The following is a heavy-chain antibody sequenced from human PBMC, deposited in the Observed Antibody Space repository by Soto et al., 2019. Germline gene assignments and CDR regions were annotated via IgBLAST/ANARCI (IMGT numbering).Heavy chain of an antibody. CDR1: GFTFSTYG. J-gene: IGHJ3*02. D-gene: IGHD1-26*01. V-gene: IGHV3-30*02. CDR3: AKEFQWELHAFDI. CDR2: MGNDGITT. Sequence: GGSLRLSCAASGFTFSTYGMHWVRQAPGKGLEWVAVMGNDGITTFYADSVKGRFTISRDNSKNTLFLQMNSLRADDTAVYYCAKEFQWELHAFDIWCQGTMVTVSS.